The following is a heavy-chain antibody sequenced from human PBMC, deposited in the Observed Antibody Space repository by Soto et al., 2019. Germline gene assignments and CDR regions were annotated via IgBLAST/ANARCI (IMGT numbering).Heavy chain of an antibody. Sequence: HGESLKISCKGSGYSFTSYWIGWVRQMPGKGLEWMGIIYPGDSDTRYSPSFQGQVTISADKSISTAYLQWSSLKASDTAMYYCAAGGLRLGELSFIDYWGQGTLVTVSS. V-gene: IGHV5-51*01. CDR1: GYSFTSYW. J-gene: IGHJ4*02. CDR3: AAGGLRLGELSFIDY. CDR2: IYPGDSDT. D-gene: IGHD3-16*02.